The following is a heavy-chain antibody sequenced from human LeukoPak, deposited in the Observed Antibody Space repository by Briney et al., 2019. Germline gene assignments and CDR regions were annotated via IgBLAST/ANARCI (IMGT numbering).Heavy chain of an antibody. J-gene: IGHJ4*02. V-gene: IGHV4-39*01. CDR3: ARHHNRRDGYILDY. CDR1: GGSISSSSYY. CDR2: IYYSGST. D-gene: IGHD5-24*01. Sequence: PSETLSLTCTVSGGSISSSSYYWGWIRQPPGKGLEWIGSIYYSGSTYYNPSLKSRVTISVDTSKNQFSLKLSSVTAADTAVYYCARHHNRRDGYILDYWGQGTLVTVSS.